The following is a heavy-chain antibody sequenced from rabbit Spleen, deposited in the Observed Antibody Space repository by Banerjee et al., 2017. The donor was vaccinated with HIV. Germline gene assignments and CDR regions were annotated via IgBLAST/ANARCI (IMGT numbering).Heavy chain of an antibody. V-gene: IGHV1S45*01. CDR3: ARDLAGVIGWNFGW. CDR1: GFSFSDDHW. D-gene: IGHD4-1*01. J-gene: IGHJ4*01. CDR2: INVGIGGAA. Sequence: EQLEESGGDLVKPEGSLTLTCTASGFSFSDDHWMCWVRQAPGKGLEWIACINVGIGGAAHYASWAKGRLTISKTSSTTVTLQMTSLTAADTATYFCARDLAGVIGWNFGWWGPGTLVTVS.